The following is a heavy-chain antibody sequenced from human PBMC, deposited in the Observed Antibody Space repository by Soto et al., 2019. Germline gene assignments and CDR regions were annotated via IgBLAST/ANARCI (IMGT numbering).Heavy chain of an antibody. CDR1: GGSISSSSYY. Sequence: SETLSLTCTVSGGSISSSSYYWGWIRQPPGKGLEWIGSIYYSGSTYYNPSLKSRVTISVDTSKNQFSLKLSSVTAADTAVYYCARQYYDYIWGSYRTGGWFDPWGQGTLVTVSS. CDR2: IYYSGST. CDR3: ARQYYDYIWGSYRTGGWFDP. D-gene: IGHD3-16*02. V-gene: IGHV4-39*01. J-gene: IGHJ5*02.